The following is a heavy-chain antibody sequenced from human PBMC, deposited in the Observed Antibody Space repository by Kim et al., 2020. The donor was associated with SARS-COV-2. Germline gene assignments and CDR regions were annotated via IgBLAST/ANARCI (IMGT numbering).Heavy chain of an antibody. Sequence: SETLSLTCTVSGDSVSSGSYYWSWIRQPPGKELEWIGYIHYSGSTNYNPSLKSRVTISVDTSKNQFSLKLSSVTAADTAVYYCARLILWDTAMGTNFDYWGQGTLVTVSS. J-gene: IGHJ4*02. D-gene: IGHD5-18*01. V-gene: IGHV4-61*01. CDR1: GDSVSSGSYY. CDR2: IHYSGST. CDR3: ARLILWDTAMGTNFDY.